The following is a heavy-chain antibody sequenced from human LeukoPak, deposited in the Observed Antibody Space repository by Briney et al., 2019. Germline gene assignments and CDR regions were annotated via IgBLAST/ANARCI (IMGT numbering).Heavy chain of an antibody. CDR2: VSYDGRNK. J-gene: IGHJ6*02. CDR1: GFTFSSSG. Sequence: GGSLRLSCAASGFTFSSSGMHWVRQAPGKGLEWVAVVSYDGRNKYYADSVKGRFTISRDNSKNTLYLQMNSLRAEDTAVYYCARDNDYVWGSYRLPLLLGGMDVWGQGTTVTVSS. D-gene: IGHD3-16*02. V-gene: IGHV3-30*03. CDR3: ARDNDYVWGSYRLPLLLGGMDV.